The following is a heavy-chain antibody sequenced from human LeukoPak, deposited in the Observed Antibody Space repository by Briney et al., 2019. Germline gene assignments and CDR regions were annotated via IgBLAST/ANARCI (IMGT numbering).Heavy chain of an antibody. CDR2: ISAYNGNT. CDR3: ARDCSGGSCSDY. Sequence: ASVKVSCKASGYTFTSYGISWVRQAPGQGLEWLGWISAYNGNTNYAQTLQGRVTMTTDTSTSTAYMELRSLRSDDTAVYYCARDCSGGSCSDYWGQGTLVTVSS. CDR1: GYTFTSYG. V-gene: IGHV1-18*01. D-gene: IGHD2-15*01. J-gene: IGHJ4*02.